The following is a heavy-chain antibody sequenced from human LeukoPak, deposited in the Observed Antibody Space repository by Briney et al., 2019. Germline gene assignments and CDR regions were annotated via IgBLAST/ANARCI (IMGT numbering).Heavy chain of an antibody. J-gene: IGHJ4*02. CDR3: ARGRTNSSGGSVDY. V-gene: IGHV4-34*01. Sequence: SEPLSLTCAVYGGSFSGYYWSWIRQPPGKGREWIGEINHSGSTNYNPSLKSRVTISVDTSKNQFSLKLSSVTAADTAVYYCARGRTNSSGGSVDYWGQGTLVTVSS. D-gene: IGHD6-19*01. CDR1: GGSFSGYY. CDR2: INHSGST.